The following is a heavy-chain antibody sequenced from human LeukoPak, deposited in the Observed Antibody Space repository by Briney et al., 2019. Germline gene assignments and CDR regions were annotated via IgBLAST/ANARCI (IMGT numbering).Heavy chain of an antibody. Sequence: GGSLRLSCAASGFTVSSNYMSWVRQAPGKGLEWVSVIYSGGSTYYADSVKGRFTISRDNSKNTLYLQMNSLRAEDTAVYYCAREAEATWEPFDYWGQGTLVTVSS. CDR2: IYSGGST. D-gene: IGHD1-26*01. V-gene: IGHV3-66*01. CDR3: AREAEATWEPFDY. CDR1: GFTVSSNY. J-gene: IGHJ4*02.